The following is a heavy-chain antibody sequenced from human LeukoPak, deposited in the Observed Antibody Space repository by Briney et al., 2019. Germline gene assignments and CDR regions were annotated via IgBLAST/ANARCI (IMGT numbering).Heavy chain of an antibody. CDR3: AGDRYYYDNTGYFGSFDI. Sequence: ASVKVSCKASGYTFTNYGISWVRQAPGQGLEWMGWISAYNGNTNSAQNLQDRVTMTTDTSTSTAYMELRSLRSDDTAVYYCAGDRYYYDNTGYFGSFDIWGQGTMVTVSS. CDR1: GYTFTNYG. D-gene: IGHD3-22*01. J-gene: IGHJ3*02. V-gene: IGHV1-18*01. CDR2: ISAYNGNT.